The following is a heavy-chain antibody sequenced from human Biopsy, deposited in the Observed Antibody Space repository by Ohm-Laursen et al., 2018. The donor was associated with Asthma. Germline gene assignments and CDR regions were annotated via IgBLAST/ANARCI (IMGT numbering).Heavy chain of an antibody. J-gene: IGHJ4*02. V-gene: IGHV1-24*01. Sequence: ASVKVSCKVSGDTLTERSIHWVRQAPGKGLEWMGGFDIEDGEASYAQKFKGRVTLTEDPSTDTVYMEVSSLRSDDTAVYHCATGLWNPQKDYDYWGQGTLVTVSS. CDR2: FDIEDGEA. CDR1: GDTLTERS. D-gene: IGHD1-1*01. CDR3: ATGLWNPQKDYDY.